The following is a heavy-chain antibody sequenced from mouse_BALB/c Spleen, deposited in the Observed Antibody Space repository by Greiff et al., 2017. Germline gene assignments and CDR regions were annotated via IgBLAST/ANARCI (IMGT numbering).Heavy chain of an antibody. CDR2: IYPGGGYT. Sequence: QVQLQQSGAELVRPGTSVKISRKASGYTFTNYWLGWVKQRPGHGLEWIGDIYPGGGYTNYNEKFKGKATLTADTSSSTAYMQLSSLTSEDSAVYFCAGATARASWFAYWGQGTLVTVSA. V-gene: IGHV1-63*02. CDR1: GYTFTNYW. CDR3: AGATARASWFAY. D-gene: IGHD3-2*01. J-gene: IGHJ3*01.